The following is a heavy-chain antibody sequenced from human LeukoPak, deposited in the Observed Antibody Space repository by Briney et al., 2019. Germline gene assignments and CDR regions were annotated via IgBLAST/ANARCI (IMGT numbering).Heavy chain of an antibody. CDR3: AVVEYYDSSGYESFDS. Sequence: ASVKVSCKXSGYTFTNYYMHWVRQAPGRGLEWMGIINPRGGSTSYPQKFQGRVTMTRDTSTSTVYMELSSLRSEDTAVYYCAVVEYYDSSGYESFDSWGQGTLVTVSS. CDR2: INPRGGST. CDR1: GYTFTNYY. D-gene: IGHD3-22*01. J-gene: IGHJ4*02. V-gene: IGHV1-46*03.